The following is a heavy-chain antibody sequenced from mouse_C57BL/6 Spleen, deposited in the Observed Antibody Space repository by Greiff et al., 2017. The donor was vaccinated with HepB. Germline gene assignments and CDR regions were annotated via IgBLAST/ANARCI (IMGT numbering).Heavy chain of an antibody. CDR3: ARAYYSNYGSAMDY. CDR2: IHPSDSDT. V-gene: IGHV1-74*01. CDR1: GYTFTSYW. J-gene: IGHJ4*01. Sequence: QVQLQQPGAELVKPGASVKVSCKASGYTFTSYWMHWVKQRPGQGLEWIGRIHPSDSDTNYNQKFKGKATLTVDKSSSTAYMQLSSLTSEDSAVYYGARAYYSNYGSAMDYWGQGTSVTVSS. D-gene: IGHD2-5*01.